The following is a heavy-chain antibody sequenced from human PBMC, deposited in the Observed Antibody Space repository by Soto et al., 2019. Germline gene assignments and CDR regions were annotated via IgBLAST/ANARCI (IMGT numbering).Heavy chain of an antibody. D-gene: IGHD3-3*01. J-gene: IGHJ5*02. CDR2: IYSSGSN. Sequence: SSETLSLTCTVSGDSISSTYWSWVRQPAGRGLEWIGRIYSSGSNNYNPSLESRVTMSVDTSKNQFSLTLRSVTAADSAVYFCARGYESGYTFGHDLWGQGTMVT. CDR1: GDSISSTY. V-gene: IGHV4-4*07. CDR3: ARGYESGYTFGHDL.